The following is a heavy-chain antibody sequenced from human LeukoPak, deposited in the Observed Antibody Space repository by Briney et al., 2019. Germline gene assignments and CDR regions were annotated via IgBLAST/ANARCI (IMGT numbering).Heavy chain of an antibody. Sequence: GGSLRLSCAASGFTFSNAWMNWVRQAPGKGLEWVSRIKSKTDGGTTDYAAPVKGRFTISRDDSRNTLYLQMNSLKTEDTAVYYCTTDRTTYYDSSWYDYWGQGTLVTVSS. D-gene: IGHD3-22*01. CDR3: TTDRTTYYDSSWYDY. CDR1: GFTFSNAW. CDR2: IKSKTDGGTT. V-gene: IGHV3-15*07. J-gene: IGHJ4*02.